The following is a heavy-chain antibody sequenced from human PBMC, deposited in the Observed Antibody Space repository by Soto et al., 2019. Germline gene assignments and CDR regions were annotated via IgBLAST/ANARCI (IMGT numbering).Heavy chain of an antibody. CDR1: GFTFSDYY. CDR3: AKDGSQTDVVIMYYFDY. V-gene: IGHV3-11*01. D-gene: IGHD3-3*01. J-gene: IGHJ4*02. CDR2: ISSSGSII. Sequence: GGSLRLSCAASGFTFSDYYMSWIRQAPGKGLEWVSYISSSGSIIYYADSVKGRSTISRDNAKKSLYLQMNSLRAEDTAVYYWAKDGSQTDVVIMYYFDYWGQGTLVTVSS.